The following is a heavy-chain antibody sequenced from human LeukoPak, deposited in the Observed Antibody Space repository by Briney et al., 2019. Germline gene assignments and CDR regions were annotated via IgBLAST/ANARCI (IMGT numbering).Heavy chain of an antibody. Sequence: GGSLRLSYVASGFTFTSFYMSWVRQAPGKGLEWVAQINQDGTGQFYVDSVRGRFTTSRDNAKTSVHLQMDSLSAEDTGVYYCAREQWWRLDYWGQGTLVTVSS. CDR1: GFTFTSFY. D-gene: IGHD2-21*02. CDR2: INQDGTGQ. J-gene: IGHJ4*02. V-gene: IGHV3-7*01. CDR3: AREQWWRLDY.